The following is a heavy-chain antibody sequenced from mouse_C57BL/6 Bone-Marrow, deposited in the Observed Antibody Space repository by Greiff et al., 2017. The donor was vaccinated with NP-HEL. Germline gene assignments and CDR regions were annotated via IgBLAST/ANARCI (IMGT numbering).Heavy chain of an antibody. CDR1: GFNIKDDY. D-gene: IGHD1-1*01. Sequence: EVQGVESGAELVRPGASVKLSCTASGFNIKDDYMHWVKQRPEQGLEWIGWIDPENGDTEYASKFQGKATITADTSSNTAYLQLSSLTSEDTAVYYCSLHHYGSWPFAYWGQGTLVTVSA. CDR2: IDPENGDT. V-gene: IGHV14-4*01. CDR3: SLHHYGSWPFAY. J-gene: IGHJ3*01.